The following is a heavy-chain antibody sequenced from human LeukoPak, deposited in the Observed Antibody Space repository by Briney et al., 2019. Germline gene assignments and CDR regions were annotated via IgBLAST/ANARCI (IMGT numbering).Heavy chain of an antibody. CDR2: ITTSGATT. CDR1: GFTFSSYG. D-gene: IGHD3-22*01. Sequence: GGSLRLSCAASGFTFSSYGMSWVSQAPGKGLEWVSFITTSGATTSYADSVKGRFTISRDNPRNTLHMQMNSLRDEDTALYYCAIMHGYYDGSGYWVQWGQGTLVTVSS. V-gene: IGHV3-23*01. CDR3: AIMHGYYDGSGYWVQ. J-gene: IGHJ4*02.